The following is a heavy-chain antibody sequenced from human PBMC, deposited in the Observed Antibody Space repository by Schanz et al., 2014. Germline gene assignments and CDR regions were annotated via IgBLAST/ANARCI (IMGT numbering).Heavy chain of an antibody. CDR1: GGSIRSGTYY. J-gene: IGHJ2*01. CDR2: VFPNGIT. Sequence: QVQLQESGPGLVKPSETLSLTCAVYGGSIRSGTYYWSWIRQPAGKALEWVGRVFPNGITNYNPSLKSRVTISLDTPKNQFSRTLTSLTAADTAVYYCARDTTWRLDLWGRGTLVTVSS. D-gene: IGHD1-1*01. V-gene: IGHV4-61*02. CDR3: ARDTTWRLDL.